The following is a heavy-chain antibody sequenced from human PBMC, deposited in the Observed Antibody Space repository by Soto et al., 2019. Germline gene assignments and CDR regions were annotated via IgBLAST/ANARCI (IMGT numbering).Heavy chain of an antibody. J-gene: IGHJ4*02. CDR2: IYYSGST. D-gene: IGHD2-15*01. CDR3: ARGNHCSGHDY. Sequence: PPEPLPLTSLASGAPISSFFRTWIRQPPGMGLELIGYIYYSGSTTSNPSLKSRVTISVDTSKNQFSLKLSSVIAVDTAVYFCARGNHCSGHDYWGQGTLFTDSS. CDR1: GAPISSFF. V-gene: IGHV4-59*01.